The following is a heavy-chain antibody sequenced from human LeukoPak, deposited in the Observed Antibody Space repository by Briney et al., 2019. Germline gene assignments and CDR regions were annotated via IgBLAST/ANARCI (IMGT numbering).Heavy chain of an antibody. D-gene: IGHD2-21*02. CDR2: IFSTSSSI. CDR1: GFTFSSSP. Sequence: GSLRLSCAASGFTFSSSPVNGVRQAPGRGLEWVSYIFSTSSSIYYADSVKGRFTISRDNAKNSLYLQMNSLRDEDTAVYYCARVPAYCAGDCRFFDLWGRGTLVTVSS. J-gene: IGHJ2*01. V-gene: IGHV3-48*02. CDR3: ARVPAYCAGDCRFFDL.